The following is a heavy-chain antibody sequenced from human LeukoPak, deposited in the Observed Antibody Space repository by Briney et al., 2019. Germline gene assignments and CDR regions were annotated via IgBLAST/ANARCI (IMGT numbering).Heavy chain of an antibody. Sequence: PSETLSLTCTVSGASISGYYWTWIRQPPGKGLEWIGYISYSGSTNYNPSLKSRVTISVDTSKNQFSLKLSSVTAADTAVYYCARDPQTDAFDIWGQGTMVTVSS. J-gene: IGHJ3*02. V-gene: IGHV4-59*12. CDR1: GASISGYY. CDR3: ARDPQTDAFDI. CDR2: ISYSGST.